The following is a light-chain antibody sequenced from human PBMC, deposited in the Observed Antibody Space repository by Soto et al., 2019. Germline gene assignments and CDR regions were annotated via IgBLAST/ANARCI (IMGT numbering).Light chain of an antibody. J-gene: IGLJ2*01. CDR3: AVWDDSLNALI. CDR2: GDD. V-gene: IGLV1-44*01. Sequence: QSAVTQEPSTSGTPGQRVTIPCSGTSFNIGSHPVTWYQQVSGTAPKLLIYGDDQRPSGVPDRFSGSRSGTSASLAILGLQSEDESDYYCAVWDDSLNALIFGGGTKVTVL. CDR1: SFNIGSHP.